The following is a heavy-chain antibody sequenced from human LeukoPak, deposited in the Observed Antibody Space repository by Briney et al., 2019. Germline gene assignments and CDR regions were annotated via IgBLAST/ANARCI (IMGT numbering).Heavy chain of an antibody. CDR1: GFTLSDHY. CDR2: TRNKANSYTT. Sequence: GGSLRLSCAASGFTLSDHYIDWVRQAPGKGLEWVGRTRNKANSYTTEYAASVRGRFTISRDDSKNSLYLQMNSLKTEDTAVYYCARPYGSDWSGSYFDYWGQGTLVTVSS. CDR3: ARPYGSDWSGSYFDY. D-gene: IGHD6-19*01. J-gene: IGHJ4*02. V-gene: IGHV3-72*01.